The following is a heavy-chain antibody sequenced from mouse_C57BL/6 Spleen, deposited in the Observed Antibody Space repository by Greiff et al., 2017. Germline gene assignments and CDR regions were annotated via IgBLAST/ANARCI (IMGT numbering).Heavy chain of an antibody. CDR3: AGGSSYVTYYYAMDY. V-gene: IGHV1-39*01. Sequence: QLQESGPELVKPGASVKISCKASGYSFTDYNMNWVKQSNGKSLEWIGVINPNYGTTSYNQKFKGKATLTVDQSSSTAYMQLNSLTSEDSAVYYCAGGSSYVTYYYAMDYWGQGTSVTVSS. CDR1: GYSFTDYN. J-gene: IGHJ4*01. CDR2: INPNYGTT. D-gene: IGHD1-1*01.